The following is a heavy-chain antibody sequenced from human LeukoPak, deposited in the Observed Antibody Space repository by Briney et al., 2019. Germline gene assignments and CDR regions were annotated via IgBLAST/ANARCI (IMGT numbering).Heavy chain of an antibody. CDR3: AREYYYDSSGYYFDY. CDR1: GGSISSYY. CDR2: IYTSGST. Sequence: PSETLSLTCTVSGGSISSYYWSWIRQPAGKGLEWIGRIYTSGSTNYNPSLKSRVTMSVDTSKNQFSLKLSSVTAADTAVYYCAREYYYDSSGYYFDYWGQGTLVTVSS. D-gene: IGHD3-22*01. V-gene: IGHV4-4*07. J-gene: IGHJ4*02.